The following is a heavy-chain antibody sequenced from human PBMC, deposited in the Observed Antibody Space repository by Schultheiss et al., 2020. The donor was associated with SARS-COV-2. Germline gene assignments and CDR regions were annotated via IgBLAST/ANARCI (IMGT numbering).Heavy chain of an antibody. CDR2: IYHSGST. Sequence: SQTLSLTCAVSGYSISSGYYWGWIRQPPGKGLEWIGSIYHSGSTYYNPSLKSRLTISVDTSKNQFSLRLNSVTAADTAVYYCARAPTPPSNYDFWSGFLFDYWGQGALVTVSS. D-gene: IGHD3-3*01. CDR3: ARAPTPPSNYDFWSGFLFDY. CDR1: GYSISSGYY. J-gene: IGHJ4*02. V-gene: IGHV4-38-2*01.